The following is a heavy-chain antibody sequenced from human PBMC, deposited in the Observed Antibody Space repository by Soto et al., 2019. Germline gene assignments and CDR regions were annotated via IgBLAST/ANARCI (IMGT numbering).Heavy chain of an antibody. CDR2: IYHSGST. J-gene: IGHJ3*02. CDR3: ARGADDSSGYPKAFDI. V-gene: IGHV4-30-2*01. CDR1: GGSISSGGYS. D-gene: IGHD3-22*01. Sequence: QLHLQESGSGLVKPSQTLSLTCAVSGGSISSGGYSWCWIRQPQGKGLEWNGYIYHSGSTSYKPFLMSRVTIAVDRSKHQFSLKLSVVTAADTAVYYCARGADDSSGYPKAFDIWGKGTMVTVSS.